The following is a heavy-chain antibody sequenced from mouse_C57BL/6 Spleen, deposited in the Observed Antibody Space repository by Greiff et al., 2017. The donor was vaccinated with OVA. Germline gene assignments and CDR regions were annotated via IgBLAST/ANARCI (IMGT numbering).Heavy chain of an antibody. CDR2: INPNNGGT. Sequence: EVQLQQSGPELVKPGASVKISCKASGYTFTDYYMNWVKQSHGKSLEWIGDINPNNGGTSYNQKFKGKATLTVDKSSSTAYMELRSLTSEESAVYYCARWGWDYYAMDYWGQGTSVTVSS. D-gene: IGHD3-3*01. CDR3: ARWGWDYYAMDY. V-gene: IGHV1-26*01. CDR1: GYTFTDYY. J-gene: IGHJ4*01.